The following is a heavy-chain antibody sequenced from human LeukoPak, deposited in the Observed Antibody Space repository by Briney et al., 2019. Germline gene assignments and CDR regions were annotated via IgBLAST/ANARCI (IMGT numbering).Heavy chain of an antibody. CDR1: GFTFSSYA. Sequence: GGSLRLSCAASGFTFSSYAMHWVRQAPGKGLEWVAVISYDGSNKYYADSVKGRFTISRDNSKNTLYLQMNSLRAEDTAAYYCARADALMGFGELLGDYWGQGTLVTVSS. J-gene: IGHJ4*02. V-gene: IGHV3-30*04. CDR2: ISYDGSNK. D-gene: IGHD3-10*01. CDR3: ARADALMGFGELLGDY.